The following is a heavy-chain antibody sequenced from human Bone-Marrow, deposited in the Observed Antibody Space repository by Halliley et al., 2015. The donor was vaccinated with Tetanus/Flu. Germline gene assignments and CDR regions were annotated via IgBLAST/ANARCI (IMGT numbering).Heavy chain of an antibody. Sequence: AYSRDTHHAQRFQGRVTMTADTSTSTAYMELRSLRSDDTALYYCARDIQYSGTYRGAYYFDYWGQGTLVTVSS. CDR2: AYSRDT. J-gene: IGHJ4*02. CDR3: ARDIQYSGTYRGAYYFDY. D-gene: IGHD1-26*01. V-gene: IGHV1-18*01.